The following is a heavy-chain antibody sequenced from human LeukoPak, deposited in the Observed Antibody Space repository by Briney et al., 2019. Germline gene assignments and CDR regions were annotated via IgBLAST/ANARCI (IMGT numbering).Heavy chain of an antibody. D-gene: IGHD3-10*01. Sequence: PSETLSLTCTVSGGSFSSYYWSWIRQPPGKGLEWIGYMYNSGNTHYNPSLKSRVTISVDTSMNEFSLKLSSVTAADTAVYYCARQRAHGAGGYWFDPWGQGTLVTVSS. V-gene: IGHV4-59*08. CDR2: MYNSGNT. J-gene: IGHJ5*02. CDR3: ARQRAHGAGGYWFDP. CDR1: GGSFSSYY.